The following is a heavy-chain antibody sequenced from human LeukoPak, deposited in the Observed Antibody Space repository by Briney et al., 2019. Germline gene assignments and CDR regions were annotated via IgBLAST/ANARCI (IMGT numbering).Heavy chain of an antibody. V-gene: IGHV4-38-2*02. J-gene: IGHJ4*02. CDR3: ARGRSSGWFRGSGGFDY. Sequence: SETLSLTCTVSGYSISSGSYWGWIRQPPGKGLEWIGNVYHSGSTYYNPSLKSRVSISVDTSKNQFSLKLSSVTAADTAVYYCARGRSSGWFRGSGGFDYWGQGTLVTVSS. CDR1: GYSISSGSY. CDR2: VYHSGST. D-gene: IGHD6-19*01.